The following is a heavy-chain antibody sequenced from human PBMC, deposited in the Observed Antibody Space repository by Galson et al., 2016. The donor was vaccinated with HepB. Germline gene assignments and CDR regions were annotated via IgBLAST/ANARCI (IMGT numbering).Heavy chain of an antibody. J-gene: IGHJ4*02. CDR2: INAGNGNT. CDR3: ARGGEPIAYFDDGRRDLDY. Sequence: SVKVSCKASGYTFTRYLTHWVRQAPGQRLEWMGWINAGNGNTMYSQKFQDRITITRDTSASTAYLELGSLRSEDTAVYYCARGGEPIAYFDDGRRDLDYWGQGTLVTVSS. V-gene: IGHV1-3*01. CDR1: GYTFTRYL. D-gene: IGHD3-22*01.